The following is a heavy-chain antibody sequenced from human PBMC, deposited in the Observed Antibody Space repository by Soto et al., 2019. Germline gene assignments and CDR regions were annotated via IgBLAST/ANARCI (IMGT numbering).Heavy chain of an antibody. D-gene: IGHD7-27*01. V-gene: IGHV3-66*01. CDR3: ARSPNGPSYYYYGMDV. CDR1: GFTVSSNY. CDR2: IYSGGST. J-gene: IGHJ6*02. Sequence: GGSLRLSCAASGFTVSSNYMSWVRQAPGKGLEWVSVIYSGGSTYYADSVKGRFTISRDNSKNTLYLQMNSLRAEDTAVYYCARSPNGPSYYYYGMDVWGQGTTVTVSS.